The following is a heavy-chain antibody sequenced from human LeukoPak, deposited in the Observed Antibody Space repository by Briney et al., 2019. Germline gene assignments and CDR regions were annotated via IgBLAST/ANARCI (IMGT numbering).Heavy chain of an antibody. V-gene: IGHV3-21*01. CDR1: GYTFSSYS. CDR3: VRLRRNI. J-gene: IGHJ4*02. Sequence: PAGSLRLSCAASGYTFSSYSINWVRQAPGKGVEGVASISVRSNYIYYADSVRGGLSISRDDARDSLYLRMTSLRAEDPAVYYCVRLRRNIWGQGTLVTVSS. CDR2: ISVRSNYI. D-gene: IGHD1/OR15-1a*01.